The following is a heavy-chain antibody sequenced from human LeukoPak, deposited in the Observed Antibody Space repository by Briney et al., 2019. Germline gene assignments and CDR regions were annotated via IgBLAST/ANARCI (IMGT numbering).Heavy chain of an antibody. J-gene: IGHJ4*02. V-gene: IGHV3-74*01. CDR2: INSDGSST. CDR1: GFTFSRYY. Sequence: GGSLRLSCAASGFTFSRYYMHWVRQAPGKGLVWVSRINSDGSSTTYADSVKGRFTISRDNAKNTLYLQMNSLKVEDTAVYYCTRVFVGDEYSSSGYWGQGTLATASS. CDR3: TRVFVGDEYSSSGY. D-gene: IGHD6-13*01.